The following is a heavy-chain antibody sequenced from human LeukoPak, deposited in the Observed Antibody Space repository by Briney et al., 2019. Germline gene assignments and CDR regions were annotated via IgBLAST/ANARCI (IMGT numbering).Heavy chain of an antibody. V-gene: IGHV6-1*01. Sequence: SQTLSLTCAISGDSVSSNSAALNWIRQSPSRGLEWLGRTYYRSKWYNDYAVSVKSRITINPDTSKNQFSLQLNSVTPEDTAVYYCVRDRRVPMVRGVFDYWGQGTLVTVSS. CDR2: TYYRSKWYN. CDR1: GDSVSSNSAA. J-gene: IGHJ4*02. D-gene: IGHD3-10*01. CDR3: VRDRRVPMVRGVFDY.